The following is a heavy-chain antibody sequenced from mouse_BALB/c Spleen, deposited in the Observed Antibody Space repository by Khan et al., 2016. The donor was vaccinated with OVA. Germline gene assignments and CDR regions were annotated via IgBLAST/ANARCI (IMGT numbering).Heavy chain of an antibody. CDR3: ARGGFEALDY. V-gene: IGHV2-6*02. CDR2: ICSDGLT. J-gene: IGHJ4*01. CDR1: GFSLTTSG. Sequence: QVQLKESGPGLVAPSQSLSITCTVSGFSLTTSGIHWVRQPPGQGLEWLVVICSDGLTTYNSALKSSLSISKDNSKSQVFIRMNGDHTDDTARYYCARGGFEALDYWGQGTSVTVSS.